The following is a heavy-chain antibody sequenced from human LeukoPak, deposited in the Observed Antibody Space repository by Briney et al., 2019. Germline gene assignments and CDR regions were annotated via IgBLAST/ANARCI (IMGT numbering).Heavy chain of an antibody. CDR3: ARGGEYSYGWKNYYYMDV. J-gene: IGHJ6*03. CDR2: INPNSGGT. D-gene: IGHD5-18*01. V-gene: IGHV1-2*02. Sequence: ASVKVSCKASGYTFTGYYMHWVRQAPGQGLEWMGWINPNSGGTNYAQKFQGRVTMTRDTYISTAYMELSRLRSDDTAVYYCARGGEYSYGWKNYYYMDVWGKGTTVTVSS. CDR1: GYTFTGYY.